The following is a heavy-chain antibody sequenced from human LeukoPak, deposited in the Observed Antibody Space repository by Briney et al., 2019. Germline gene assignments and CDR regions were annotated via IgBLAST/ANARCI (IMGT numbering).Heavy chain of an antibody. V-gene: IGHV3-7*01. J-gene: IGHJ3*02. CDR1: GFTFSSYW. Sequence: GRSLRLSCAASGFTFSSYWMSWVRQAPGKGLEWVANIKQDGSEKYCVDSVKGRFTISRDNAKNSLYLQMNSLRAEDTAVYYCVVAAAFDIWGQGTMVTVSS. D-gene: IGHD2-15*01. CDR2: IKQDGSEK. CDR3: VVAAAFDI.